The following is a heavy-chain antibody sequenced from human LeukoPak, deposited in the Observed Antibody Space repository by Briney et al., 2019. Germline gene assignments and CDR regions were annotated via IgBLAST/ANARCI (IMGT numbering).Heavy chain of an antibody. Sequence: ASVKVSCKASGYTFTSYGISWVRQAPGQGLEWMGWISAYNGNTNYAQKLQGRVTMTTDTSTSTAYMELRSLRSDDTAVYYCARDSPQSYGDHPYYYYGMDVWGQGTTVTVSS. CDR1: GYTFTSYG. CDR3: ARDSPQSYGDHPYYYYGMDV. CDR2: ISAYNGNT. V-gene: IGHV1-18*01. J-gene: IGHJ6*02. D-gene: IGHD4-17*01.